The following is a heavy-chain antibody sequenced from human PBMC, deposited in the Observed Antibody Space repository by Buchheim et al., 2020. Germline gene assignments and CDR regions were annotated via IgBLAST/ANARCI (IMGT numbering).Heavy chain of an antibody. CDR1: GGTFSSYA. J-gene: IGHJ4*02. CDR2: INPSGGST. Sequence: QVQLVQSGAEVKKPGSSVKVSCKASGGTFSSYAISWVRQAPGQGLEWMGIINPSGGSTSYAQKFQGRVTMTRDTSTSTVYMELSSLRSEDTAVYYCARVKNYYDSSGYEYWGQGTL. D-gene: IGHD3-22*01. CDR3: ARVKNYYDSSGYEY. V-gene: IGHV1-46*03.